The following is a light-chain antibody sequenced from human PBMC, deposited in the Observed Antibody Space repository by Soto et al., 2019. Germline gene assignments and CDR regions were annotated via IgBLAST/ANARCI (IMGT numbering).Light chain of an antibody. CDR2: DAS. CDR3: QQRDNWPT. V-gene: IGKV3-11*01. J-gene: IGKJ2*01. Sequence: EIVLTQSPATLSLSPGERATLSCRASQSVNSFLAWYQQKPGQAPRLLIYDASNRATGIPARFSGGGSGTDFTLTISSLEPEDFAVYYCQQRDNWPTFGQGTKREIK. CDR1: QSVNSF.